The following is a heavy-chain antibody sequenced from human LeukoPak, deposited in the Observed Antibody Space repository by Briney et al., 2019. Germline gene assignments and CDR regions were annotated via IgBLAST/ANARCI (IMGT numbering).Heavy chain of an antibody. J-gene: IGHJ4*02. CDR1: GDSISSSYW. CDR2: IHHSGST. CDR3: SRESGPFCPFGY. D-gene: IGHD1-26*01. V-gene: IGHV4-4*02. Sequence: TSGTLSLTCAVSGDSISSSYWWTWVRQPPGKGLEWIGEIHHSGSTNYNPSLNSRVTMSLDESKNQLSLNLTSVTAADTAIYYCSRESGPFCPFGYWGQGTLVTVPS.